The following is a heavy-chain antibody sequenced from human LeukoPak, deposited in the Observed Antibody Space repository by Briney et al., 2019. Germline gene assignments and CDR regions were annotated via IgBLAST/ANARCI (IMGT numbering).Heavy chain of an antibody. CDR3: ANRWFGEGY. CDR2: ISGSGGST. CDR1: EFTVRNDA. J-gene: IGHJ4*02. Sequence: GGTRRLSPAASEFTVRNDAMSWVRPAPGKGLEWVSAISGSGGSTYYADSVKGRFTISRDNSKNTLYLQMNSLRAEDTAVYYCANRWFGEGYWGQGTLVTVSS. V-gene: IGHV3-23*01. D-gene: IGHD3-10*01.